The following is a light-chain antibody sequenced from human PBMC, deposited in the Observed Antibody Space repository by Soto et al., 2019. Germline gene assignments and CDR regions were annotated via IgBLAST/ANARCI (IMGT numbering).Light chain of an antibody. CDR3: AAWDDSLSGPVV. J-gene: IGLJ2*01. CDR1: SSNIGSTY. CDR2: RNN. Sequence: QSVLTQPPSASGTPGQRVTISCSGSSSNIGSTYVYWYQQLPGTAPKLLIYRNNQRPSGVPDRFSGSKSGTSASLAISVLRSEDEADYYCAAWDDSLSGPVVFGGGTKLTVL. V-gene: IGLV1-47*01.